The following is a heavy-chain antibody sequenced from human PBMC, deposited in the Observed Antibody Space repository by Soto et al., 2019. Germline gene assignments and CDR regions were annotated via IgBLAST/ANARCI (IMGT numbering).Heavy chain of an antibody. J-gene: IGHJ6*02. Sequence: QEQLVESGGDLVEPGGSLRLSCAASGFTFSDYYMSWIRQAPGKGLEWVSYISNSGSTKFYAGSVTGRFTISRDNAKNSLHLQMNSLRVDDTAVYFCARGPAWAPGLSTFSAMGVWGQGTTVTVSS. CDR3: ARGPAWAPGLSTFSAMGV. CDR1: GFTFSDYY. D-gene: IGHD1-26*01. V-gene: IGHV3-11*01. CDR2: ISNSGSTK.